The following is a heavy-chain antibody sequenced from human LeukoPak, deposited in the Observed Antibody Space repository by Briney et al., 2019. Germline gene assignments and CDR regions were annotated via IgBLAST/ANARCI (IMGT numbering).Heavy chain of an antibody. CDR1: GYSFTSYW. Sequence: GESLNISCKGSGYSFTSYWIGWMRQMPGKGLEWMEIIYPGDSDTRYSPSFQGQVTISADKSISTAYLQWSSLKASDTAMYYCARSVSSAGDAFDIWGQGTMVTVSS. D-gene: IGHD3-22*01. J-gene: IGHJ3*02. CDR2: IYPGDSDT. CDR3: ARSVSSAGDAFDI. V-gene: IGHV5-51*01.